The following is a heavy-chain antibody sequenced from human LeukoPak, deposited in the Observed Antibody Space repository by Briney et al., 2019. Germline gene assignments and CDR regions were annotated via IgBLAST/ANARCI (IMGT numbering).Heavy chain of an antibody. J-gene: IGHJ4*02. CDR3: TTGRGYSVYDIDH. Sequence: PGGSLRLSCVDSGLSFSHAWMNWVRQAPGGGVEWVGRIKGKTDGGTTDYAARVKGRFTISRDESKNTLYLQMNSLKTEDTGVYYCTTGRGYSVYDIDHWGQGTLVAVSS. CDR2: IKGKTDGGTT. V-gene: IGHV3-15*01. CDR1: GLSFSHAW. D-gene: IGHD5/OR15-5a*01.